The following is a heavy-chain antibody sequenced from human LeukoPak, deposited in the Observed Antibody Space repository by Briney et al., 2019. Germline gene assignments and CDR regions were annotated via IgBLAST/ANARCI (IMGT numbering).Heavy chain of an antibody. CDR1: GFTVSSNY. V-gene: IGHV3-53*01. CDR3: ARDRYSYGFSYGMDV. J-gene: IGHJ6*04. D-gene: IGHD5-18*01. Sequence: GGSLRLSCAASGFTVSSNYMSRVRQAPGKGLEWVSVIYSGGSTYYADSVKGRFTISRDNSKNTLYLQMNSLRAEDTAVYYCARDRYSYGFSYGMDVWGKGTTVTVSS. CDR2: IYSGGST.